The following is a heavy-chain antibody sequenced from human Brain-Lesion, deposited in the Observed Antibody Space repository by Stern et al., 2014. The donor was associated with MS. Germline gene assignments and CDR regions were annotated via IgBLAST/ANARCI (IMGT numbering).Heavy chain of an antibody. V-gene: IGHV4-61*02. CDR1: GDSISSGSFY. Sequence: VHLVESGPGLVKPSQTLSLTCIVSGDSISSGSFYWNWIRQPAGKGLEWIGRIYSSGSTNYNPYLKSRVTISGDTSKYQFSLKVISMTAADTAVYYCARETGGYTYGDTDFFDYWGQGALVTVSS. CDR3: ARETGGYTYGDTDFFDY. J-gene: IGHJ4*02. CDR2: IYSSGST. D-gene: IGHD5-18*01.